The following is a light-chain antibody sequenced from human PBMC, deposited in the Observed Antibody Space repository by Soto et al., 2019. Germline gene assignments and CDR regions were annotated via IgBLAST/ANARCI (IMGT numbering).Light chain of an antibody. CDR2: GAS. V-gene: IGKV3-20*01. Sequence: EIVLTQSPGTLSLSPGERATLSCRASQSVSSSYLAWYQQKPGQAPRLLIYGASSRATGIPDRFSGSGSGREFTLTISRLEPEDFAVYYCQQYGSSTGYTFGQGTKLEIK. J-gene: IGKJ2*01. CDR3: QQYGSSTGYT. CDR1: QSVSSSY.